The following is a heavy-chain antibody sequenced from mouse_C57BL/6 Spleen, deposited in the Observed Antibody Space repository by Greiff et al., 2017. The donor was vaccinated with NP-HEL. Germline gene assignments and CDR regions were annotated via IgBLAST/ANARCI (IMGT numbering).Heavy chain of an antibody. J-gene: IGHJ4*01. CDR3: ARAGLNYYGSSYYAMDY. V-gene: IGHV1-67*01. CDR2: ISTYYGDA. D-gene: IGHD1-1*01. Sequence: VQLQESGPELVRPGVSVKISCKGSGYTFTDYAMHWVKQSHAKSLEWIGVISTYYGDASYNQKFKDKATMTVDKSSSTAYMELARLTSEDSAVYYCARAGLNYYGSSYYAMDYWGQGTSVTVSS. CDR1: GYTFTDYA.